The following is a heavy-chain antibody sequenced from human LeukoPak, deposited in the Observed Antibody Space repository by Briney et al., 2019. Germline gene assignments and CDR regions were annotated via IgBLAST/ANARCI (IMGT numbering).Heavy chain of an antibody. V-gene: IGHV4-34*01. D-gene: IGHD3-16*01. CDR3: ARGRYWYDVWGRSDP. CDR1: GGSFSGYY. Sequence: SETLSLTCAVYGGSFSGYYWSWIRQPPVKGLEWIGEINHSGSTNYNPSLKSRVTISVDTSKNQFSLKLSSVTAADTAVYYCARGRYWYDVWGRSDPWGQGTLVTVSS. CDR2: INHSGST. J-gene: IGHJ5*02.